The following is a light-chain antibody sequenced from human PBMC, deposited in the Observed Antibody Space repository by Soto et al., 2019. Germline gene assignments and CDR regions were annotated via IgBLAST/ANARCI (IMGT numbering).Light chain of an antibody. Sequence: QSVLTQPPSVSGAPGQRVTISCTGSSSNIGAGYDVHWYQQLPGTAPKLLIYGNSNRPSGVPDRFSGSKSGTSASLAITGLQAEDEADYYRQSYDSSLSGFYVFGNGTKVTVL. CDR3: QSYDSSLSGFYV. CDR2: GNS. J-gene: IGLJ1*01. CDR1: SSNIGAGYD. V-gene: IGLV1-40*01.